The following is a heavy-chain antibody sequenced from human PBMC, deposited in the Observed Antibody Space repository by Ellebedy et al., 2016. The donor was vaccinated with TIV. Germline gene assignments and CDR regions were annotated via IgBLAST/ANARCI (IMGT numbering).Heavy chain of an antibody. CDR3: ARDEGSVYAQLRIL. Sequence: GGSLRLSXAASGFTFSSYSMNWVRQAPGKGLEWVSYISSSSSTIYYADSVKGRFTISRDNSKNTLCLQMNSLKPEDTAVYYCARDEGSVYAQLRILWGQGTTVTVSS. V-gene: IGHV3-48*01. J-gene: IGHJ6*02. CDR1: GFTFSSYS. D-gene: IGHD5/OR15-5a*01. CDR2: ISSSSSTI.